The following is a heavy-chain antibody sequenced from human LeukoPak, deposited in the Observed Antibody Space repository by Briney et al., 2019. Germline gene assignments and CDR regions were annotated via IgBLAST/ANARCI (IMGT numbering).Heavy chain of an antibody. J-gene: IGHJ4*02. D-gene: IGHD1-26*01. Sequence: GRSLRLSCAASGFTFSSYAMHWVRQAPGKGLEWVAVISYDGSNKYYADSVKGRFTISRDNSKNTLYLQTNSLRAEDTAVYYCARDTIVGATNPYFDYWGQGTLVTVSS. CDR3: ARDTIVGATNPYFDY. CDR1: GFTFSSYA. V-gene: IGHV3-30-3*01. CDR2: ISYDGSNK.